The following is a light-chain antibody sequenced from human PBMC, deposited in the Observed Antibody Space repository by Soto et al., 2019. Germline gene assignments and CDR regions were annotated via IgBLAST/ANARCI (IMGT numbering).Light chain of an antibody. Sequence: EIVMTQSPATLSVSPGERATLSCRASQSVSSSYLAWYQQKPGLAPRLLIYDASSRATGIPDRFSGSGSGTDFTLTISRLEPEDFAVYYCQQYGSSITFGQGTRLEIK. CDR3: QQYGSSIT. V-gene: IGKV3D-20*01. CDR1: QSVSSSY. J-gene: IGKJ5*01. CDR2: DAS.